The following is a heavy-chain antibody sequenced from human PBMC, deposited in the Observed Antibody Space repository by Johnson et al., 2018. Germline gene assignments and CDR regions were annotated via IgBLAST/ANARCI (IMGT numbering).Heavy chain of an antibody. CDR3: ARTPSWYVEDFDY. V-gene: IGHV4-34*11. Sequence: QVQLQQWGAGLLKPSETLSLTCAVYGGSFSGYYWSWILQPPGKGLEWIGYLYYIGSTNYTPSLKSRVTISVDTSKKQFPLKLGSVTAAETAVYYWARTPSWYVEDFDYWGQGTLVTVSS. CDR1: GGSFSGYY. CDR2: LYYIGST. D-gene: IGHD6-13*01. J-gene: IGHJ4*02.